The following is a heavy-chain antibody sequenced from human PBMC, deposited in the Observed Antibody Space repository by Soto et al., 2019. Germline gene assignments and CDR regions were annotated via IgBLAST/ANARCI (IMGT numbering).Heavy chain of an antibody. J-gene: IGHJ4*02. CDR1: GYSFTNYG. CDR2: ISGYNGNT. Sequence: ASVKVSCKASGYSFTNYGVTWVRQAPGQGLEWMGWISGYNGNTEYVQHLQDRVTMTTDTSTSTAYMELRSLRSDDTAVYFCARGSRGFGDSPHYFDFWGQGTLVTVSS. CDR3: ARGSRGFGDSPHYFDF. V-gene: IGHV1-18*01. D-gene: IGHD3-10*01.